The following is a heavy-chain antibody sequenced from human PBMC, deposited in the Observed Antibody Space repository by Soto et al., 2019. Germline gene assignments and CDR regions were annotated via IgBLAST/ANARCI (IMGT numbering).Heavy chain of an antibody. Sequence: ASVKVSCKASGYTFTSYDINWVRQATGQGLEWMGWMNPDSGNTGYAQKFQGRVTITADKSTSTAYMELSSLRSEDTAVYYCARARIAVAGTNFDYWGQGTLVTVSS. D-gene: IGHD6-19*01. CDR1: GYTFTSYD. V-gene: IGHV1-8*01. CDR3: ARARIAVAGTNFDY. CDR2: MNPDSGNT. J-gene: IGHJ4*02.